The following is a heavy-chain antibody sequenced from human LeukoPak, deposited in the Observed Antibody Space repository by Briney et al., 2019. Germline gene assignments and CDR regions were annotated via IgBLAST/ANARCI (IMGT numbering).Heavy chain of an antibody. D-gene: IGHD3-10*01. CDR1: GFTFSSYS. Sequence: PGGSLRLSCAASGFTFSSYSMNWVRQAPGKGLEWVSFIGVGGGNTNYADSVKGRFTISRDDSKNTLYLQMNGLRAGDTAVYYCAKGGWQLLGGQGTLVTVSS. J-gene: IGHJ4*02. CDR2: IGVGGGNT. V-gene: IGHV3-23*01. CDR3: AKGGWQLL.